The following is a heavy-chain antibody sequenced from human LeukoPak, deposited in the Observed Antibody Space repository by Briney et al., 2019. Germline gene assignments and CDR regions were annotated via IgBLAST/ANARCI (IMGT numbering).Heavy chain of an antibody. CDR3: ASLAYDSSGRDAFDI. CDR1: GFPFSSYA. Sequence: GSLRLSCAASGFPFSSYAMSWVRQAPGKGLEWVAVIWYDGSNKYYADSVKGRFTISRDNSKNTLYLQMNSLRAEDTAVYYCASLAYDSSGRDAFDIWGQGTMVTVSS. CDR2: IWYDGSNK. J-gene: IGHJ3*02. D-gene: IGHD3-22*01. V-gene: IGHV3-33*08.